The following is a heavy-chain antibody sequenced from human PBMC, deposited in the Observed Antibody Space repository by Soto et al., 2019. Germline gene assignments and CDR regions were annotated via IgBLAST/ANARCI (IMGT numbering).Heavy chain of an antibody. CDR2: INHSGST. CDR3: ERVLYDSGSYNWFDP. J-gene: IGHJ5*02. D-gene: IGHD3-10*01. CDR1: GGSFSGYF. Sequence: SETLSLTCAVYGGSFSGYFWSWIRQPPGKGLEWLGEINHSGSTNYNPSLKSRVTISVDTSKNQFSLKLSSVTAADTAVYYCERVLYDSGSYNWFDPWCPGTLVTVS. V-gene: IGHV4-34*01.